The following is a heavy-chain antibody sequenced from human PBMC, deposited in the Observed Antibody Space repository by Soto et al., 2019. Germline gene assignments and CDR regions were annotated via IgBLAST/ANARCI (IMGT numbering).Heavy chain of an antibody. D-gene: IGHD6-6*01. V-gene: IGHV4-34*01. CDR1: GGSFGGYY. CDR3: ARGQGSRQRVRFFHLDY. Sequence: SGTLPLTCSVYGGSFGGYYWSWLRPPPGKGLEWIGEINHSGSTNYNPSLKSRVTISVDTSKNQFSLKLSSVTAADTAVYYCARGQGSRQRVRFFHLDYWGQGTLVTGSS. J-gene: IGHJ4*02. CDR2: INHSGST.